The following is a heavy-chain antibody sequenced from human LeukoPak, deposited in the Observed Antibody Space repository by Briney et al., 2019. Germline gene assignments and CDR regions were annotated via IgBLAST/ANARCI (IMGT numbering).Heavy chain of an antibody. CDR1: GGSINTYY. J-gene: IGHJ4*02. V-gene: IGHV4-59*08. CDR3: AAGPWELDF. D-gene: IGHD1-26*01. Sequence: SETLSLTCTVSGGSINTYYASWIRQAPGKGLECIGYIYYGGNTNYNPSLKSRVTISVDTSKNQFSLRLTSVTAADTAMYYCAAGPWELDFWGQGTLVTVSS. CDR2: IYYGGNT.